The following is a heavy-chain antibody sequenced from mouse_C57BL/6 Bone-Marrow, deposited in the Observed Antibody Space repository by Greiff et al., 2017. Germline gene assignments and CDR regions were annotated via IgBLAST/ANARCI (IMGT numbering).Heavy chain of an antibody. Sequence: VQRVESGAELVRPGTSVKVSCKASGYAFTNYLIEWVKQRPGQGLEWIGVINPGSGGTNYNEKFKGKATLTADKSSSTAYMQLSSLTSEDSAVYFCARGGGFAYWGQGTLVTVSA. J-gene: IGHJ3*01. CDR3: ARGGGFAY. CDR2: INPGSGGT. V-gene: IGHV1-54*01. CDR1: GYAFTNYL.